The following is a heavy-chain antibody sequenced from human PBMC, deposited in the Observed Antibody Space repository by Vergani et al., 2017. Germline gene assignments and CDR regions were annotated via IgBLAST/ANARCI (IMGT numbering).Heavy chain of an antibody. D-gene: IGHD2-2*01. CDR3: ARDPDIVVVPAAPYYYYYYGMDV. J-gene: IGHJ6*02. V-gene: IGHV1-18*04. CDR1: GYTFTSYG. Sequence: QVQLVQSGAEVKKPGASVKVSCKASGYTFTSYGISWVRQAPGQGLEWMGWISAYNGNTNYAQKLQGRVTMTTDTSTSTAYMEMRSLRSEDTAVYYCARDPDIVVVPAAPYYYYYYGMDVGGQGTTVTVSS. CDR2: ISAYNGNT.